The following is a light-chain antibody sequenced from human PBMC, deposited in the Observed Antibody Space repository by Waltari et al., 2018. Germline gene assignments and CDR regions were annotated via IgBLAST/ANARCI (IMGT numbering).Light chain of an antibody. CDR2: KVS. CDR1: QSLVYTDGISY. J-gene: IGKJ5*01. CDR3: MQATHWPVT. V-gene: IGKV2-30*01. Sequence: DVGLTQSPLSLPVTLGQPASISCRSSQSLVYTDGISYLNWFHQRPGQAPRRRIYKVSIRDSGAPDRLSGSGSGTEFTLMISSVEADDVGVYFCMQATHWPVTFGQGTRLE.